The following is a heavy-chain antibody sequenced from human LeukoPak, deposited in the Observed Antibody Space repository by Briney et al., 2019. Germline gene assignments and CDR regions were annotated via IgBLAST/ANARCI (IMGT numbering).Heavy chain of an antibody. CDR1: GFTFSSYG. D-gene: IGHD3-10*01. J-gene: IGHJ4*02. CDR2: ISYDGSNK. CDR3: AKGPIGWFGELSRFLDY. V-gene: IGHV3-30*18. Sequence: GGSLRLSCAASGFTFSSYGMHWVRQAPGKGLEWVAVISYDGSNKYYADSVKGRFTISRDNSKNTLYLQMNSLRAEDTAVYYCAKGPIGWFGELSRFLDYWGQGTLVTVSS.